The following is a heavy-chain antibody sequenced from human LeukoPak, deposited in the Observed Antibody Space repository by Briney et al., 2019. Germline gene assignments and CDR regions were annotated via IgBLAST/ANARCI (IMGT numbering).Heavy chain of an antibody. CDR2: IYPGDSDT. CDR1: GYSFISYW. D-gene: IGHD5-12*01. CDR3: ARRSTLRSPFDY. J-gene: IGHJ4*02. V-gene: IGHV5-51*01. Sequence: GESLKISCKGSGYSFISYWIGWVRQMPGKGLEWMGIIYPGDSDTRYSPSFQGQVTISADKSITTAYLQWSSLKASDPAMYYCARRSTLRSPFDYWGQGTLVTVSS.